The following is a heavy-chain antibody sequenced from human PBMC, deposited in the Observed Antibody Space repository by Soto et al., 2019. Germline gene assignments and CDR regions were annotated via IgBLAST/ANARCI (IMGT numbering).Heavy chain of an antibody. CDR3: ASHPQLSPLDY. J-gene: IGHJ4*02. V-gene: IGHV4-39*01. CDR2: IYHGGNT. D-gene: IGHD3-10*01. Sequence: QLQLQESGPGLVKPSETLSLTCAVSGGSITTGSYYWGGSGRFPGRGLEWIGSIYHGGNTYYKASLKSRVTISVDTSKNQFSLKLSSVTAADTAVYYCASHPQLSPLDYWGQGTLVTVSS. CDR1: GGSITTGSYY.